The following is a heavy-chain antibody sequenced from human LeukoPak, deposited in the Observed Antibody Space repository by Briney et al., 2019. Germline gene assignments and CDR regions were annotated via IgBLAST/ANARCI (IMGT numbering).Heavy chain of an antibody. CDR3: ARGMVRGVIINNWFDP. J-gene: IGHJ5*02. CDR2: IYYSGST. V-gene: IGHV4-31*03. D-gene: IGHD3-10*01. Sequence: SQTLPLTCTVSGGSISSGGYYWSWIRQHPGKGLEWIGYIYYSGSTYYNPSLKSRVTISVDTSKNQFSLRLSSVTAADTAVYYCARGMVRGVIINNWFDPWGQGTLVTVSS. CDR1: GGSISSGGYY.